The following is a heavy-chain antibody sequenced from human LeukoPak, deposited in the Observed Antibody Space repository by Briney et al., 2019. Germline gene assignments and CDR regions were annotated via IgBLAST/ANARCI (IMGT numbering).Heavy chain of an antibody. D-gene: IGHD2-15*01. J-gene: IGHJ4*02. V-gene: IGHV4-59*08. CDR3: ARFETIAYFDY. Sequence: NTSETLSLTCTVSGGSISSYYWSWIRQPPGKGLEWIGYIYYSGSTNYNPSLKSRVTISVDTSKNQFSLKLSSVTAADTAVYYCARFETIAYFDYWGQGTLVTVSS. CDR2: IYYSGST. CDR1: GGSISSYY.